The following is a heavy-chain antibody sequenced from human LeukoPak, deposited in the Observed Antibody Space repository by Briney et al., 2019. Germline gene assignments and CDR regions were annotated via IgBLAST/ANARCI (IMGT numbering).Heavy chain of an antibody. CDR3: ARGGYTYGLFDY. Sequence: KASETLSLTCTVSGGSISSNYWSWIRQPPGKGLEWIGYIYYSGSTNYNPSLKSRVNMSVDTSKNHFSLNLTSVTAADTAVYYCARGGYTYGLFDYWGQGTLVTVSS. D-gene: IGHD5-18*01. V-gene: IGHV4-59*01. J-gene: IGHJ4*02. CDR2: IYYSGST. CDR1: GGSISSNY.